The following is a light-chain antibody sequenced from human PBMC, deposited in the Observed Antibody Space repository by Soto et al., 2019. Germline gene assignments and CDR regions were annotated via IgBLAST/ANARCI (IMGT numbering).Light chain of an antibody. Sequence: EVVLTQSPAPLSLSPGERATLSCRASQSFRGLLAWYQQKPGQAPRLLIYDAYNKATGIPPRFSGSGSGTDFTLTISRLEPEGSAVYYCQQRHMWPITFGQGTRLDIK. CDR2: DAY. CDR3: QQRHMWPIT. J-gene: IGKJ5*01. V-gene: IGKV3-11*01. CDR1: QSFRGL.